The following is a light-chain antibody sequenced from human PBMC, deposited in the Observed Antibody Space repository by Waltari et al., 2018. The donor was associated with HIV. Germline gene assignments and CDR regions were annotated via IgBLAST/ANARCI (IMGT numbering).Light chain of an antibody. Sequence: QSVLTQPPSGSAGPRQRVPISSTGTTRNIGPGHDVPWYQQFPGTAPKVLIYANTNRPSGVPDRFSGSKSGYSASLVITGLQAEDDADYYCQSYDSSLSGWVFGGGTKLTVL. J-gene: IGLJ3*02. V-gene: IGLV1-40*01. CDR2: ANT. CDR1: TRNIGPGHD. CDR3: QSYDSSLSGWV.